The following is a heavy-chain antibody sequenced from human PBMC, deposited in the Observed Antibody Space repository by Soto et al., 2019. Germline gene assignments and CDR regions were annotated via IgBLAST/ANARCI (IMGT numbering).Heavy chain of an antibody. D-gene: IGHD6-13*01. CDR2: INPTGGST. CDR3: ARDLAADDY. CDR1: GYIFINYY. J-gene: IGHJ4*02. Sequence: QVQLVQSGAEVKKPGASVKVSCKASGYIFINYYIHWVRQAPGQGPEWMGIINPTGGSTNYAQKFQGRVTLTMDTSTSTVYMELSSLRFEDTAVYYCARDLAADDYWGQGTLVTVSS. V-gene: IGHV1-46*01.